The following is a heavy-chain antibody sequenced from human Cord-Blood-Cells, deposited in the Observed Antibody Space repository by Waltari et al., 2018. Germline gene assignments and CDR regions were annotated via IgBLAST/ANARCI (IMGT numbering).Heavy chain of an antibody. V-gene: IGHV3-30-3*01. D-gene: IGHD3-16*01. CDR1: GFTFSSDA. J-gene: IGHJ4*02. CDR3: AREGGGEYFDY. CDR2: ISYDGSNK. Sequence: QVQLVESGGGVVQPGRSLRLSCAASGFTFSSDAIHWVRQAPGKGLEWVAVISYDGSNKYYADSVKGRFTISRDNSKNTLYLQMNSLRAEDTAVYYCAREGGGEYFDYWGQGTLVTVSS.